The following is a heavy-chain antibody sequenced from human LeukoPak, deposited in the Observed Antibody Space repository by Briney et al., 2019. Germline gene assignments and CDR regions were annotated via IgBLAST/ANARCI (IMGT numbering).Heavy chain of an antibody. CDR1: GFPFSSYA. CDR3: TKVRLLGALDGAFDV. Sequence: GGSLRLSCAASGFPFSSYAMHWVRQAPGKGLEWVAFIRHDGNNNYHSNSVQGRFTISRDNSRNTLYLQLNSLRPEDTAVYYCTKVRLLGALDGAFDVWGQGTMVTVSS. V-gene: IGHV3-30*02. J-gene: IGHJ3*01. D-gene: IGHD7-27*01. CDR2: IRHDGNNN.